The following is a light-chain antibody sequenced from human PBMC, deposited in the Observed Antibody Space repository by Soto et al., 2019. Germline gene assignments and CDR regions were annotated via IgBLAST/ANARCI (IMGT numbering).Light chain of an antibody. CDR2: AAT. Sequence: IQMTQSPSSLSASVGDRVTITCRASQGIRNDLGWYQQKPGEAPNLLIYAATSLRSGVPSRFSGSGSGTDLTLTISSLQPEDFATYYCLQDYKYPRTFGQGTKVEVK. J-gene: IGKJ1*01. CDR3: LQDYKYPRT. V-gene: IGKV1-6*02. CDR1: QGIRND.